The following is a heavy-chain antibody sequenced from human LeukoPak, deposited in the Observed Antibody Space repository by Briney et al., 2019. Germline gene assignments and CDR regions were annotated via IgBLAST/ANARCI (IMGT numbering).Heavy chain of an antibody. D-gene: IGHD4-17*01. CDR2: ISGSGGST. J-gene: IGHJ4*02. Sequence: GGSLRLSCAASGFTFSSYDMNWVRQAPGKGLEWVSAISGSGGSTYYADSVKGRFTISRDNSKNTLFLQMNSLRAEDTAVYYCAIRSSRRYWGQGTLVTVSS. V-gene: IGHV3-23*01. CDR1: GFTFSSYD. CDR3: AIRSSRRY.